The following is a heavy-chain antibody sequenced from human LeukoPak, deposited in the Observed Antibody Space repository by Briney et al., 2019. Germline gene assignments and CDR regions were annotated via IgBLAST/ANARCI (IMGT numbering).Heavy chain of an antibody. V-gene: IGHV3-30*03. CDR1: GFTFSDYA. J-gene: IGHJ4*02. CDR3: ARERGYSGYALGY. Sequence: GGSLRLSCATSGFTFSDYAFHWVRQAPCKGLEWVALTTFDGNAMYYLDSVKGRFTFSRDSSKNTLFLQMNSLRPEDTGVYYCARERGYSGYALGYWGQGTLVTVSS. D-gene: IGHD5-12*01. CDR2: TTFDGNAM.